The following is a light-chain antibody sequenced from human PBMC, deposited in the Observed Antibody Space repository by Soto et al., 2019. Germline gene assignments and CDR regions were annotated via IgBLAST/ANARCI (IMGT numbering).Light chain of an antibody. CDR2: DAS. CDR3: QHRSDWPIT. Sequence: EIVLTQSPGTLSLSPGDRATLSCWASQSVSGYLAWYQQKLGQAPRLLIYDASNRATGIPARFSGSGSGTDVTLTICSLEPEDFAIYDFQHRSDWPITFGQATRREIK. CDR1: QSVSGY. V-gene: IGKV3-11*01. J-gene: IGKJ5*01.